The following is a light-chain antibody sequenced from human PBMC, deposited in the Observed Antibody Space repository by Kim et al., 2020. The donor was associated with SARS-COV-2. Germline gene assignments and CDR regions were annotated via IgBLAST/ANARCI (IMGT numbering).Light chain of an antibody. CDR1: QSVDSTY. Sequence: LSPGERAILSCRASQSVDSTYLGWYQQKPGQAPRLLIYGASSRATGIPDRFSGSGSGTDFTLTISRLEPEDFATYYCQQYDTSPCTFGQGTKLEI. CDR2: GAS. J-gene: IGKJ2*02. CDR3: QQYDTSPCT. V-gene: IGKV3-20*01.